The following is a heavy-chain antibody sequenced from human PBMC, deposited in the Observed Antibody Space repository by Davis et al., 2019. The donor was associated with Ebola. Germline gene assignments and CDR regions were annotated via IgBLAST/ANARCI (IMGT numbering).Heavy chain of an antibody. CDR3: VSQSAAILGMPGYFFDR. CDR1: GDSIRSYHW. CDR2: IFHNGRT. D-gene: IGHD2-2*02. J-gene: IGHJ4*02. V-gene: IGHV4-4*02. Sequence: SETLSLTCAVSGDSIRSYHWWRWVRQSPERGLEWIGEIFHNGRTNYNPSLQRRVTISVDTSGNQFFLNLKSVTAADTGVYFCVSQSAAILGMPGYFFDRWGQGTLVTVSS.